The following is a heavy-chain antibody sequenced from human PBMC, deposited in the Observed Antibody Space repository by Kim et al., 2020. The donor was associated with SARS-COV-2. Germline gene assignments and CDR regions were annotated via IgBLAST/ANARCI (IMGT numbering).Heavy chain of an antibody. J-gene: IGHJ3*02. CDR2: IYHSGTT. Sequence: SETLSLTCTVPGGSIRSYYWNWIRQPPGKGLEWIGYIYHSGTTNYNPSLKSRVTLSVDTSKNQFSLQMTSVTAADTAAYYCVREGGRAVDMWGQGTRV. CDR1: GGSIRSYY. CDR3: VREGGRAVDM. V-gene: IGHV4-59*12.